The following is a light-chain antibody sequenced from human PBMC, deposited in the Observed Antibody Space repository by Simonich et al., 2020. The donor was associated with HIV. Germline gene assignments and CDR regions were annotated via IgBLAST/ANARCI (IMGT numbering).Light chain of an antibody. Sequence: DIVMTQSPDSLAVSLGERATINCKSSQNILYNSNTKNYLAWYQQKPGQPPKLLIYWASTREYGVPDRFSGSGSGTDFTLTISSLQAEDVAVYYCQQYYSTPKTFGQGTKVEIK. CDR2: WAS. CDR3: QQYYSTPKT. V-gene: IGKV4-1*01. CDR1: QNILYNSNTKNY. J-gene: IGKJ1*01.